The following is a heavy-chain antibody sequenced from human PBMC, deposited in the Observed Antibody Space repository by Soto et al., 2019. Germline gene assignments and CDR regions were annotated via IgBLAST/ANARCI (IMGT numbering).Heavy chain of an antibody. Sequence: ASVKFSCKSSGYTFKSYDINWVRQAAGQGLEWMGWMNPNSGNTGHAQKFQGRVSMTRDTSISTAYMELSSLRSEDTAVYYCARVKYYDDISGYYYGGCWGQGSLVTVS. CDR1: GYTFKSYD. CDR2: MNPNSGNT. CDR3: ARVKYYDDISGYYYGGC. D-gene: IGHD3-22*01. V-gene: IGHV1-8*01. J-gene: IGHJ4*02.